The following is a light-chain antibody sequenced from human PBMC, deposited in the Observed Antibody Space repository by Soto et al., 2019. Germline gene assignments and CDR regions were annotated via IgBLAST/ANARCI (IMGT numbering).Light chain of an antibody. CDR3: QQYGSSTPWT. Sequence: EIVLTQAPGTLSLSPGERATLSCRASQSVRSSYLAWYQQKPGQAPRLLIYGAYSRATGIPDRFSGSGSGKDFTLTISRMEPEDFAGYDCQQYGSSTPWTLGQWTKVESK. J-gene: IGKJ1*01. V-gene: IGKV3-20*01. CDR2: GAY. CDR1: QSVRSSY.